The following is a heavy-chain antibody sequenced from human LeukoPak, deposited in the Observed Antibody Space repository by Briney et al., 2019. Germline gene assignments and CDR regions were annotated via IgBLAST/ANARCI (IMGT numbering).Heavy chain of an antibody. CDR2: IYYSGST. CDR1: GGSVSSGSYY. V-gene: IGHV4-61*01. D-gene: IGHD3-22*01. Sequence: SETLSLTCTVSGGSVSSGSYYWSWIRQPPGKGLEWIGYIYYSGSTNYNPSLKSRVTISVDTSKNQFSLKLSSVTAADTAVYYCARDPLYYYDCSGYPYGMDVWGKGTTVTVSS. J-gene: IGHJ6*04. CDR3: ARDPLYYYDCSGYPYGMDV.